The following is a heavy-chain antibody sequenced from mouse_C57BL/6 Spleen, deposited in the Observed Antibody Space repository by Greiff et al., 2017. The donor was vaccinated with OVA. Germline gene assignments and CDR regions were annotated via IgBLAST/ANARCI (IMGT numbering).Heavy chain of an antibody. V-gene: IGHV5-17*01. Sequence: EVMLVESGGGLVKPGGSLKLSCAASGFTFSDYGMHWVRQAPEKGLEWVAYISSGSSTIYYADTVKGRFTISRDNAKNTLFLQMTSLRSEDTAMYYCARKDLLFDYFDYWGQGTTLTVSS. CDR2: ISSGSSTI. J-gene: IGHJ2*01. CDR1: GFTFSDYG. CDR3: ARKDLLFDYFDY. D-gene: IGHD2-1*01.